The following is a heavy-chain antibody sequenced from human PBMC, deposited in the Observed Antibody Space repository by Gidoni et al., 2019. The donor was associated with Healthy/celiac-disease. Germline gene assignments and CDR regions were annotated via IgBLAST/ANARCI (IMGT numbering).Heavy chain of an antibody. CDR3: ARRSDGPSVVVIDY. J-gene: IGHJ4*02. D-gene: IGHD3-22*01. CDR2: IYPGDSDT. CDR1: GYSFTSYW. V-gene: IGHV5-51*01. Sequence: EVQLVQSGAEGTKPGQSLKISCQCAGYSFTSYWIGWVRQMPGKGLDWNGIIYPGDSDTRYSPSFQGQVTSSADKSISTAYPQWSSLKASDTAMYYCARRSDGPSVVVIDYWGQGTLVTVSS.